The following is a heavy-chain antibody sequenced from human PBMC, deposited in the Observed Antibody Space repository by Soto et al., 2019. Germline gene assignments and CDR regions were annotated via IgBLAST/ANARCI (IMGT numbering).Heavy chain of an antibody. CDR1: EHTSTIYY. V-gene: IGHV1-2*02. Sequence: QAHLVQSGAEVRKPGASVKVSSQALEHTSTIYYIHWVRQARGQGLEWMGWINADSGDTTYAEDFRGRVTFTRDTSTSTFHMELSRLRLDDTAMYFCATRDYDILTGYLHIWGQGTLITVSS. CDR2: INADSGDT. J-gene: IGHJ1*01. CDR3: ATRDYDILTGYLHI. D-gene: IGHD3-9*01.